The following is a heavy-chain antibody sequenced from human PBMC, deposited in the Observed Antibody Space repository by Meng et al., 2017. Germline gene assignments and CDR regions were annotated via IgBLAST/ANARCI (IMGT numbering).Heavy chain of an antibody. CDR1: GFTFSDFY. D-gene: IGHD1-26*01. CDR2: ISHGGDII. Sequence: GESLKISCAASGFTFSDFYMSWIRQAPGKGLESVSYISHGGDIIHYADSVKGRFTVSRDNAKNSLYLQMSSLRAEDTAVYYCARHSWLNDYWGQGTLVTVAS. J-gene: IGHJ4*02. V-gene: IGHV3-11*04. CDR3: ARHSWLNDY.